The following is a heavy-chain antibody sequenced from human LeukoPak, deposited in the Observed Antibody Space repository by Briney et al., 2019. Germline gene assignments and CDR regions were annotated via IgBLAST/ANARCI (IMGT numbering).Heavy chain of an antibody. CDR1: GYTFTSYG. D-gene: IGHD3-22*01. CDR3: AREGLYYYDSSGYYYTDY. J-gene: IGHJ4*02. Sequence: ASVKVSCKASGYTFTSYGISWVRQAPGQGLEWMGWMNPNSGNTGYAQKFQGRVTMTRNTSISTAYMELSSLRSEDTAVYYCAREGLYYYDSSGYYYTDYWGQGTLVTVSS. CDR2: MNPNSGNT. V-gene: IGHV1-8*02.